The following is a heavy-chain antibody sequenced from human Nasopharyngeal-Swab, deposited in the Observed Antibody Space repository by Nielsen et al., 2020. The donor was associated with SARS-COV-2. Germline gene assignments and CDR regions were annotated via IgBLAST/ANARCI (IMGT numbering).Heavy chain of an antibody. J-gene: IGHJ6*02. D-gene: IGHD6-13*01. CDR1: GGSISSSSYY. Sequence: SETLSLTCTVSGGSISSSSYYWGWIRQPLGKGLEWIGSIYYSGSTYYNPSLKSRVTISVDTSKNQFSLKLSSVTAADTAVYYCVGSSWYGDYYYYYGMDVWGQGTTVTVSS. CDR3: VGSSWYGDYYYYYGMDV. V-gene: IGHV4-39*07. CDR2: IYYSGST.